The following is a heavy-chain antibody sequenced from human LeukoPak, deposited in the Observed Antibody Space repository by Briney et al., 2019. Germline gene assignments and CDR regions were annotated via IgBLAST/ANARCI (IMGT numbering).Heavy chain of an antibody. D-gene: IGHD1-26*01. V-gene: IGHV4-59*08. Sequence: PSETLSLTCTVSGGSISSYYWSWVRQPPGKGVEWIGDIYYSGSTNYNPSLKSRVTISVDTSKNQFSLKLSSVTAADTAVYYCARRGFSGSFRFDYWGQGTLVTVSS. CDR3: ARRGFSGSFRFDY. CDR2: IYYSGST. J-gene: IGHJ4*02. CDR1: GGSISSYY.